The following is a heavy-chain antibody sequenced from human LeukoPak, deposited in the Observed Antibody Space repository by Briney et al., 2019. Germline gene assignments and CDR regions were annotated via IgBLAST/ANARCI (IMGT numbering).Heavy chain of an antibody. CDR1: GFTFSSYA. CDR3: ARALLAPYYFDY. CDR2: ISGSGGST. D-gene: IGHD2/OR15-2a*01. Sequence: GGSLRLSCAASGFTFSSYALSWVRQAPGKGLEWVSGISGSGGSTYYADSVKGRFTISRDNAKNTLYLQMNSLRAEDTAVYYCARALLAPYYFDYWGQGALVTVSS. V-gene: IGHV3-23*01. J-gene: IGHJ4*02.